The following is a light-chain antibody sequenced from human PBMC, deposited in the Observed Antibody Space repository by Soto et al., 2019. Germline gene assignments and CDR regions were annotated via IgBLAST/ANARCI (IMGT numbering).Light chain of an antibody. CDR1: SSDVGGYNY. V-gene: IGLV2-8*01. CDR3: SSYAGSNTYV. J-gene: IGLJ1*01. CDR2: EVS. Sequence: QSALTQPPSASGSPGQSVTISWTGTSSDVGGYNYVSWYQQHPGKAPKLMIYEVSKRPSGVPDRFSGSKSGNTASLTVSGLQAEDEADYYCSSYAGSNTYVFGTGTKVTVL.